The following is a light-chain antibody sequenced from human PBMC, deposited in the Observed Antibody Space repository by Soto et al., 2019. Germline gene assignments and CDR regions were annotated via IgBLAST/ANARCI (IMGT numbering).Light chain of an antibody. Sequence: EIVLTQSPGTLSLSPGEGATLSCRASQSVSTNFFAWYQQKPGQAPRLLIYGASTRATGIPDRFSGSGSGTDITLTISRLEPEEFAVYYCQQYGRTSWTFGQGTKVEIK. J-gene: IGKJ1*01. V-gene: IGKV3-20*01. CDR2: GAS. CDR3: QQYGRTSWT. CDR1: QSVSTNF.